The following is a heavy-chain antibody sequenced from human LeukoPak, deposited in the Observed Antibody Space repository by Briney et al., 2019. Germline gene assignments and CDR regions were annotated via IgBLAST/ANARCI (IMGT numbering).Heavy chain of an antibody. D-gene: IGHD4-17*01. V-gene: IGHV3-74*01. CDR1: GFTFNSYW. CDR2: INSDESRI. Sequence: GGSLRLSCAVSGFTFNSYWMHWVRQAPGKGLVWVSRINSDESRIAYADSVKGRFSISRDNAKNTLYLQMNSLRAEDTAVYYCARGYGDWFDPWGQGTLVTVSS. J-gene: IGHJ5*02. CDR3: ARGYGDWFDP.